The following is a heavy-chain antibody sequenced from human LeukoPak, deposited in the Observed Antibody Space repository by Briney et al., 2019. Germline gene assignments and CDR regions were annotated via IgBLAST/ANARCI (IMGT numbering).Heavy chain of an antibody. J-gene: IGHJ4*02. Sequence: PSETLSLTCTVSGGPISSGGYYWSWIRQHPGKGLEWIGYIYYSGSTYYNPSLKSRVTISVDTSKNQFSLKLSSVTAADTAVYYCARGLRVRRGFDYWGQGTLVTVSS. CDR3: ARGLRVRRGFDY. CDR1: GGPISSGGYY. CDR2: IYYSGST. V-gene: IGHV4-31*03. D-gene: IGHD4-11*01.